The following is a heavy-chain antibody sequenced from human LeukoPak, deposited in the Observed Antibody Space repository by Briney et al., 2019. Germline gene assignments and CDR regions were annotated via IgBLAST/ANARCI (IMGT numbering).Heavy chain of an antibody. Sequence: SETLSLTCSVSGGSISSTTYYWAWIRQPPGKGLEWIGSIYKAGNTNYSPSLRSRVTISVDTSKNQFSLKLSSVTAADTAVYYCARSGQWLANNWFDPWGQGTLVTVSS. V-gene: IGHV4-39*07. CDR2: IYKAGNT. CDR1: GGSISSTTYY. D-gene: IGHD6-19*01. CDR3: ARSGQWLANNWFDP. J-gene: IGHJ5*02.